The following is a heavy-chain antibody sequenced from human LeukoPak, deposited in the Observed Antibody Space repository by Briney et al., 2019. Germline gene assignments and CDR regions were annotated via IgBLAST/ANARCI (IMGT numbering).Heavy chain of an antibody. CDR2: ISGTGGST. J-gene: IGHJ4*02. D-gene: IGHD2-15*01. CDR1: GFTFSNYA. Sequence: GGSLRLSCAASGFTFSNYAMNWVRQAPGKGLEWVSVISGTGGSTHYADSVKGRFTMSRDNSKNTVYLQMNSLRAEDTALYYCAKDSGYCSGYTCPPVYWGQGTLVTVSS. V-gene: IGHV3-23*01. CDR3: AKDSGYCSGYTCPPVY.